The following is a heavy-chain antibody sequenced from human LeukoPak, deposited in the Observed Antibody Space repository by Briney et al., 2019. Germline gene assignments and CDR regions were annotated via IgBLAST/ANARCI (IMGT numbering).Heavy chain of an antibody. CDR3: ASRSPYYDSSGYYPREAFDI. CDR1: GGTFSSYA. Sequence: SVKVSCKASGGTFSSYAISWVRQAPGQGLEWMGGIIPIFGTANYAQKFQGRVTITADESTSTAYMELSSLRSEDTAVYYCASRSPYYDSSGYYPREAFDIWGQGTMVTVSS. J-gene: IGHJ3*02. CDR2: IIPIFGTA. V-gene: IGHV1-69*01. D-gene: IGHD3-22*01.